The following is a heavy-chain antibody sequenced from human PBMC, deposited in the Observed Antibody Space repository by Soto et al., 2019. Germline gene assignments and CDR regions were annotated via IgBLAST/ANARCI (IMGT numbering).Heavy chain of an antibody. J-gene: IGHJ3*02. D-gene: IGHD3-22*01. V-gene: IGHV3-30-3*01. CDR2: ISDDGDKV. CDR1: EFTFSDYA. Sequence: GGSLRLSCAASEFTFSDYAMHWVRQAPGKGLEWVAVISDDGDKVFYADSMKDRLTISRDNSKSTLFLQLTSLGPEDTALYYCARAHYHDSSGPNGHAFDIWGQGTLVTVS. CDR3: ARAHYHDSSGPNGHAFDI.